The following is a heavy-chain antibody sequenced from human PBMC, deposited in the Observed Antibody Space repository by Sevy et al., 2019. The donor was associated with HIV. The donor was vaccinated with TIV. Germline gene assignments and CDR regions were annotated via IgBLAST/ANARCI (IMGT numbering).Heavy chain of an antibody. Sequence: ASVKVSCKASGGTFSSYAISWVRQAPGQGLEWMGGIIPIFGTTNYAQKFQGSVTITADASTSTAYMELSSLRSKDTAVYYGANQATTQSEILTGYKTQRQIYWYFDLWGRDTLVTVSS. CDR2: IIPIFGTT. CDR3: ANQATTQSEILTGYKTQRQIYWYFDL. J-gene: IGHJ2*01. V-gene: IGHV1-69*13. D-gene: IGHD3-9*01. CDR1: GGTFSSYA.